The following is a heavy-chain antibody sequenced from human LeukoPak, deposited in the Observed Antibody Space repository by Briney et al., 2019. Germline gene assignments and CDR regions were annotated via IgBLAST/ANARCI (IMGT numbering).Heavy chain of an antibody. CDR2: IYSGGST. D-gene: IGHD5-24*01. Sequence: GGSLRLSCAASGFTVSSNYMSCGRQAPGKGLEWVSVIYSGGSTYYADSVKGRFTISRDNSKNTLYLQMNSLRAEDTAVYYCAKNLDGAFDIWGQGTMVTVSS. CDR3: AKNLDGAFDI. J-gene: IGHJ3*02. CDR1: GFTVSSNY. V-gene: IGHV3-53*01.